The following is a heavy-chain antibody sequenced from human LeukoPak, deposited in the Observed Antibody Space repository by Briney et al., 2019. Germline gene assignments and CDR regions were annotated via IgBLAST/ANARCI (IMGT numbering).Heavy chain of an antibody. CDR2: INHSGST. V-gene: IGHV4-34*01. CDR3: ARVKDPRGYYYYYYMDI. D-gene: IGHD3-10*01. J-gene: IGHJ6*03. Sequence: SETLSLTCAVYGGSISHYYWSWIRQSPGKGLECIGEINHSGSTNYSPSLKSRVTISVDTSKNQFSLKVSSVTAADTAVYYCARVKDPRGYYYYYYMDIWGKGNTVTVSS. CDR1: GGSISHYY.